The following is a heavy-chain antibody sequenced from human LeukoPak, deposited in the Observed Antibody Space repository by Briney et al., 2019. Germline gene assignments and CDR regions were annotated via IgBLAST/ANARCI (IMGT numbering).Heavy chain of an antibody. V-gene: IGHV1-18*01. Sequence: ASVRVSCKASGYTFTNYHIAWVRQAPGQGLEWMGWVSTNDGNTVYAQRLQGRVTMSTDTVTSTAYMELRSLRSDDTAVYYCARELHVERDDYWGQGTLVTVSS. J-gene: IGHJ4*02. D-gene: IGHD1-1*01. CDR2: VSTNDGNT. CDR3: ARELHVERDDY. CDR1: GYTFTNYH.